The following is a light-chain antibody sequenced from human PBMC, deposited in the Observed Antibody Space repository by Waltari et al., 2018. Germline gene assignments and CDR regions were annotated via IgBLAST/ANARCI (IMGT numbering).Light chain of an antibody. Sequence: DIQLTQSPSSLPASVGYRVTITCRAIKSISSYLNCYQQKQGKAPKLLIYSASSLQSGAPSRFSGSGSWKDFTLTISSLQPADFATYYCQQSYSTPRTFGPGTMVEIK. V-gene: IGKV1-39*01. J-gene: IGKJ1*01. CDR2: SAS. CDR1: KSISSY. CDR3: QQSYSTPRT.